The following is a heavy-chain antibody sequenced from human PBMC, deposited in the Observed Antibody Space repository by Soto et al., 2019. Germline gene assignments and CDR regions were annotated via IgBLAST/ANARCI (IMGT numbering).Heavy chain of an antibody. V-gene: IGHV3-23*01. CDR3: ARAPHYCSGGSCSDY. CDR2: ITGSGRDT. J-gene: IGHJ4*02. CDR1: GFTFRNNV. Sequence: EVQLLESGGGLAQPGGSLRLSCTASGFTFRNNVLSWVRQAPGKGLDWVSGITGSGRDTYYADSVKGRFTISRDNSKNMVFLQMNSLRAEDTAVYYCARAPHYCSGGSCSDYWGQGTLVTVSS. D-gene: IGHD2-15*01.